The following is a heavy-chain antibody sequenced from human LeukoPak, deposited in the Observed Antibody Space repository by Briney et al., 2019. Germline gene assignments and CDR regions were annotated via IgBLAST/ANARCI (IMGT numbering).Heavy chain of an antibody. CDR1: GGSISSYY. V-gene: IGHV4-59*01. CDR2: IYYSGST. D-gene: IGHD3-10*01. Sequence: SETLSLTCTVSGGSISSYYWSWIRQPPGKGLEWIGYIYYSGSTNYNPSLRSRVTISVDTSKNQFSLKLSSVTAADTAVYYCARGQMVRGVPFDYWGQGTLVTVSS. CDR3: ARGQMVRGVPFDY. J-gene: IGHJ4*02.